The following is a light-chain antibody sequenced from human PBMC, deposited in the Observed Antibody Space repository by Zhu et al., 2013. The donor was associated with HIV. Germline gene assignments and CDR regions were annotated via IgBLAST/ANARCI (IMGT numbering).Light chain of an antibody. J-gene: IGLJ1*01. CDR2: EVT. Sequence: QSALTQPASVSGSPGQSITISCIGTSSDVGNYNYVSWYQQHPGKAPKLMIYEVTKRPSGVPDRFSGSKSGNTASLTVSGLQAEDEADYYCSSYVGGNNYVFGTGTKVTVL. V-gene: IGLV2-8*01. CDR1: SSDVGNYNY. CDR3: SSYVGGNNYV.